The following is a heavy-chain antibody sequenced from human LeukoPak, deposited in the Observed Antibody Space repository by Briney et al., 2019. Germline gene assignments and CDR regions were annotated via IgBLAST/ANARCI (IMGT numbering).Heavy chain of an antibody. V-gene: IGHV4-34*01. Sequence: SETLSLTCAVYGGSFSGYYWSWIRQPPGKGLEWIGEINHSGSTNYNPSLKSRVTISVDTSKNQFSLKLSSVTAEDTAVYYCARDGFVVVTAIGRLAQEYFQHWGQGTLVTVSS. CDR1: GGSFSGYY. CDR3: ARDGFVVVTAIGRLAQEYFQH. CDR2: INHSGST. D-gene: IGHD2-21*02. J-gene: IGHJ1*01.